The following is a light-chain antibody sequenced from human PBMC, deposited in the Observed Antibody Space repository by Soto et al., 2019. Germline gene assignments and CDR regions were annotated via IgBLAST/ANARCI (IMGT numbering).Light chain of an antibody. CDR1: QGVSSA. Sequence: AIQLTQSPSSLSASVGDRVTITCRASQGVSSAIAWYQQKPGKAPKLLIYDASSLESGVPSRFSGSGSGTDFTLTISSLQPEDFATYSCQQFNSYPMYTFGQGTKLEIK. CDR2: DAS. J-gene: IGKJ2*01. CDR3: QQFNSYPMYT. V-gene: IGKV1-13*02.